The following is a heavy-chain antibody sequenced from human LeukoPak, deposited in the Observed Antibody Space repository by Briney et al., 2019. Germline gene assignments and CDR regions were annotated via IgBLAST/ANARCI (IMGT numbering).Heavy chain of an antibody. CDR3: ARDIGGGSGWYYYYYYYGMDV. Sequence: GASVKVSCKASGYTFTSYGISWVRQAPGQGLEWMGWISAYNGNTNYAQKLQGRVTTTTDTSTSTAYKELRSLRSDDTAVYYCARDIGGGSGWYYYYYYYGMDVWGQGTTVTVSS. D-gene: IGHD6-19*01. V-gene: IGHV1-18*01. CDR2: ISAYNGNT. J-gene: IGHJ6*02. CDR1: GYTFTSYG.